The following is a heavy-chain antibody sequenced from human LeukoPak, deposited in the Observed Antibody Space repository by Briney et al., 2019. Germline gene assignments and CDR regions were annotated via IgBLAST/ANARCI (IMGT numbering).Heavy chain of an antibody. CDR2: FYYSGST. Sequence: PSETLSLTCAVSGYSLSSGDYWGWIRPPPGKGLEWIGSFYYSGSTHYNPSLKSRVTISVDSSRNQFSLGLSSVTAADTAVYYCARNSTVTSPSTGYFDYWGQGTLATVSS. CDR1: GYSLSSGDY. J-gene: IGHJ4*02. V-gene: IGHV4-38-2*01. CDR3: ARNSTVTSPSTGYFDY. D-gene: IGHD4-17*01.